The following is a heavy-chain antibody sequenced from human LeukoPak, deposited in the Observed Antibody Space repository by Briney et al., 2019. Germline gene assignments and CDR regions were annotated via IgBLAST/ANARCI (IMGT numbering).Heavy chain of an antibody. CDR2: IYTSGST. V-gene: IGHV4-4*07. J-gene: IGHJ6*03. CDR1: GGSISSYY. CDR3: ARDAQEYYDFWTGLPVTAYYYYMDV. Sequence: SETLSLTCTVSGGSISSYYWSWIRQPAGKGLEWIGRIYTSGSTNYNPSLKSRVTMSVDTSKNQFSLKLSSVTAADTAVYYCARDAQEYYDFWTGLPVTAYYYYMDVWGKGTTVTVSS. D-gene: IGHD3-3*01.